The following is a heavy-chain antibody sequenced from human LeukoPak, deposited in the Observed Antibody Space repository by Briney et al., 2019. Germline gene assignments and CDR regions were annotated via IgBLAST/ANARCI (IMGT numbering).Heavy chain of an antibody. V-gene: IGHV1-2*02. J-gene: IGHJ3*02. CDR3: ASRQSLDAFDI. CDR1: GYTFSGYY. CDR2: INPNSGGT. Sequence: ASVKVSCKASGYTFSGYYIHWVRQAPGQGLEWVGWINPNSGGTNYAQKFQGRVTMTRDTSISTAYMELSRLRSDDTAVYYCASRQSLDAFDIWGQGTMVTVSS.